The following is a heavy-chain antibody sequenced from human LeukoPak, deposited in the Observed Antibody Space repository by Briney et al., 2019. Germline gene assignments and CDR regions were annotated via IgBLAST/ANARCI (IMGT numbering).Heavy chain of an antibody. CDR2: IKQDGSEK. Sequence: GTLSLTCAVSGGSISSSNWWSWVRQAPGKGLEWVANIKQDGSEKYYVDSVKGRFTISRDNAKNSLYLQMNSLRAEDTAIYYCARQAGTYWGQGTLVTVSS. V-gene: IGHV3-7*01. CDR3: ARQAGTY. D-gene: IGHD6-13*01. CDR1: GGSISSSNW. J-gene: IGHJ4*02.